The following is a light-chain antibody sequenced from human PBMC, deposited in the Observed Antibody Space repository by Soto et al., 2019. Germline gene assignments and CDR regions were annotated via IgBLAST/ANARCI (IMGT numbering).Light chain of an antibody. Sequence: ELVMTHSPATLAVSPWERATLSPRASQSFSSNVAWYQQKPGQAPRLLIYGTSTRVTGIPARFSGSGSGTEFTLTISSLQSEDFAVYYCQQYYNWPLTFGGGTKVDI. J-gene: IGKJ4*01. CDR3: QQYYNWPLT. V-gene: IGKV3-15*01. CDR1: QSFSSN. CDR2: GTS.